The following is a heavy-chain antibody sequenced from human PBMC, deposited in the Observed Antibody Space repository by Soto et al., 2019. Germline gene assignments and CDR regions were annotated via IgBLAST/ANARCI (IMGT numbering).Heavy chain of an antibody. J-gene: IGHJ4*01. V-gene: IGHV3-21*01. CDR1: GFTFSAYS. CDR2: ISTSSSYI. CDR3: ARVGAVAVTRNFDF. Sequence: PGGSLRLSCAASGFTFSAYSMNWVRQAPGKGLEWVSAISTSSSYIYYADSVKGRFTISGDNAKKSLYLQMNSLRAEDTAVYYCARVGAVAVTRNFDFWGHGTLVTVSS. D-gene: IGHD6-19*01.